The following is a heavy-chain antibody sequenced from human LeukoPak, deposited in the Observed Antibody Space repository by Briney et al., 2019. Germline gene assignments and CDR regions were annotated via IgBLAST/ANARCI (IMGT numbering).Heavy chain of an antibody. V-gene: IGHV3-23*01. CDR3: AKDSVDTEMRGDY. J-gene: IGHJ4*02. D-gene: IGHD5-18*01. Sequence: GGSLRLSCAASGFTFSSYAMSWVRQAPGKGLEWVSAISGSGGSTYYAVSVKGRFTISGDNSKNTLYLQMNSLRAEDTAVYYCAKDSVDTEMRGDYWGQGTLVTVSS. CDR1: GFTFSSYA. CDR2: ISGSGGST.